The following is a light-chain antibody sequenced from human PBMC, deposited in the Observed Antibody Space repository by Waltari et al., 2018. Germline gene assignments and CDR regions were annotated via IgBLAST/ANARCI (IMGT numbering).Light chain of an antibody. CDR1: QSISRR. CDR3: QQSYSTSFT. CDR2: AAS. V-gene: IGKV1-39*01. Sequence: MQMTQSPSFLSASVGHRLTITCRASQSISRRLNWYQQRPGKAPNLLIYAASSLRTGVPSRFSGSGSGTDFILTISSLQPEDFATYYCQQSYSTSFTFGPGTKVDLK. J-gene: IGKJ3*01.